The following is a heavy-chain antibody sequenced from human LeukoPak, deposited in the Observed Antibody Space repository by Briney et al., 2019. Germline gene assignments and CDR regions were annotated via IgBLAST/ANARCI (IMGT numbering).Heavy chain of an antibody. D-gene: IGHD2-2*01. Sequence: SETLSLTCTVSGGSISSSSYYWGWIRQPPGKGLEWIGSIYYSGSTYYNPSLKSRVTISVDTSKNQFSLKLSSVTAADTAVYYCASHQLLSHWFDPWGQGTLVTVSS. CDR3: ASHQLLSHWFDP. CDR2: IYYSGST. CDR1: GGSISSSSYY. J-gene: IGHJ5*02. V-gene: IGHV4-39*07.